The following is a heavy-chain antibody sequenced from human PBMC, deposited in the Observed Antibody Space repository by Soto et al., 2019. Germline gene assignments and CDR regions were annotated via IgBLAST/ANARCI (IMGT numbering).Heavy chain of an antibody. CDR2: INDSGNI. V-gene: IGHV4-34*01. Sequence: QVQLQQWGAGLLKPSETLSLTCAVYGGSFSGYQWTWIRQTPGKGLEWIGEINDSGNINYNPSLKSRVTLLVDTGKKQISLKLSSVTAADTAVYYCARGLILWFGELSRRGGYYYYMDGWGKGTTVTVSS. CDR3: ARGLILWFGELSRRGGYYYYMDG. J-gene: IGHJ6*03. D-gene: IGHD3-10*01. CDR1: GGSFSGYQ.